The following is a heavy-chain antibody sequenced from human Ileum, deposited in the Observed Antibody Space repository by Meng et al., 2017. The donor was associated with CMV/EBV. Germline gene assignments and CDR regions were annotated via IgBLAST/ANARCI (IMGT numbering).Heavy chain of an antibody. D-gene: IGHD1-1*01. CDR2: IKDKSNDGTI. J-gene: IGHJ4*02. CDR1: GLTVSSTY. Sequence: GGSLRLSCVVSGLTVSSTYMTWVRQVAGKGLEWVGRIKDKSNDGTIDYAAPVKGRFTISRDDSKEILYLQMNSLRSDDTAVYYCAAGTGMTDFDYWGQGKLVTVSS. V-gene: IGHV3-15*01. CDR3: AAGTGMTDFDY.